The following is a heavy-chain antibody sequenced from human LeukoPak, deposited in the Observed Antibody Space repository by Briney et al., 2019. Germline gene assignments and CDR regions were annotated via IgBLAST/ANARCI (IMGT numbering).Heavy chain of an antibody. CDR1: GGSISSYY. D-gene: IGHD5-18*01. V-gene: IGHV4-4*07. CDR3: ARDPRNGYSYGSRGYYYYMDV. CDR2: IYTSGST. J-gene: IGHJ6*03. Sequence: SDTLSLTCTVSGGSISSYYWSWIRQPAGKGLEWIGRIYTSGSTNYNPSLKSRVTISVDKSKNQFSLKLSSVTAADTAVYYCARDPRNGYSYGSRGYYYYMDVWGKGTTVTVSS.